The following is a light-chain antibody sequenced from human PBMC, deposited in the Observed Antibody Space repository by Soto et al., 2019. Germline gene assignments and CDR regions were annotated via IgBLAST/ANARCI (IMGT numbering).Light chain of an antibody. CDR3: QQYNAWPRT. CDR2: GAS. J-gene: IGKJ1*01. Sequence: EIGLTQSPATIAVSPGERATLSCRASQSVSSNLAWYQQKPGQAPRLLIYGASSRATGIPARFSGSGSGTEFTLTTSSRQSEDFAIYYCQQYNAWPRTVGQGTKVDIK. V-gene: IGKV3-15*01. CDR1: QSVSSN.